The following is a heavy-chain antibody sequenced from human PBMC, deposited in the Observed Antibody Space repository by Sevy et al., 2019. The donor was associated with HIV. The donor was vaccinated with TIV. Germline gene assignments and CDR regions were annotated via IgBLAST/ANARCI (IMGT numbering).Heavy chain of an antibody. CDR2: IYHSGST. D-gene: IGHD3-3*01. J-gene: IGHJ6*02. CDR3: AREGGLRSPGFGGMDV. V-gene: IGHV4-38-2*02. Sequence: SETLSLTCAVSGYSISSGYYWGWIRQPPGKGLEWIGSIYHSGSTYYNPSLKSRVTISVDTSKNQFSLKLSSVTAADTAVYYCAREGGLRSPGFGGMDVWGQGTTVTVSS. CDR1: GYSISSGYY.